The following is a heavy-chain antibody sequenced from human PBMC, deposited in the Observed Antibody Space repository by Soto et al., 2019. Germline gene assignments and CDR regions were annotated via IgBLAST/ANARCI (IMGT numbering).Heavy chain of an antibody. D-gene: IGHD3-22*01. CDR2: INPNSGDT. Sequence: ASVKVSCKASGYTFTGYFMHWVRQAPGQGLEWMGWINPNSGDTNYAQKFHGRVTMTRDTSINTASMDLSRLSSDDTAVYFCARVSIYYDSTGALDYRGQGTLVTVSS. CDR1: GYTFTGYF. CDR3: ARVSIYYDSTGALDY. J-gene: IGHJ4*02. V-gene: IGHV1-2*02.